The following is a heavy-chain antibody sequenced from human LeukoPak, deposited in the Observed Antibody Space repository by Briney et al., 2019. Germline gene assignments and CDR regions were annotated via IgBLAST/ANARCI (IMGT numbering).Heavy chain of an antibody. V-gene: IGHV1-69*04. D-gene: IGHD3-22*01. J-gene: IGHJ6*02. Sequence: ASVKVSCKASGGTFSSYAISWVRQAPGQGLEWMGRIIPILGIANYAQKFQGRVTITADKSTSTAYMELSSLRSEDTAVYYCAREEGYYDSSGYYDYGMDVWGQGTTVTVSS. CDR1: GGTFSSYA. CDR3: AREEGYYDSSGYYDYGMDV. CDR2: IIPILGIA.